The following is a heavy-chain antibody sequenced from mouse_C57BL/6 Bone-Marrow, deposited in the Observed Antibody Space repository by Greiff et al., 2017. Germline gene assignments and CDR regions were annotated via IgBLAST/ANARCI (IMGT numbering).Heavy chain of an antibody. D-gene: IGHD1-1*01. J-gene: IGHJ4*01. V-gene: IGHV1-26*01. CDR1: GYTFTDYY. CDR3: ARQIYYGSSYAMDY. CDR2: INPNNGGT. Sequence: EVQLQQSGPELVKPGASVKISCKASGYTFTDYYMNWVKQSHGKSLEWIGDINPNNGGTSYNQKFKGKDTLTVDKSSSTAYMELRSLTSEDSAVYYCARQIYYGSSYAMDYWGQGTSVTVSS.